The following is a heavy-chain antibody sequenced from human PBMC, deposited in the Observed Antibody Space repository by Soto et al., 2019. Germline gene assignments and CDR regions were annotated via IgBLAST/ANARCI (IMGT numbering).Heavy chain of an antibody. CDR3: ARDRAYCGGDCYDAFDI. V-gene: IGHV1-69*04. J-gene: IGHJ3*02. Sequence: ASVKVSCKASGGTFSSYTISWVRQAPGQGLEWMGRIIPILGIANYAQKFQGRVTITADKSTSTAYMELSSLRSEDTAVYYCARDRAYCGGDCYDAFDIWGQGTMVTVSS. CDR1: GGTFSSYT. D-gene: IGHD2-21*02. CDR2: IIPILGIA.